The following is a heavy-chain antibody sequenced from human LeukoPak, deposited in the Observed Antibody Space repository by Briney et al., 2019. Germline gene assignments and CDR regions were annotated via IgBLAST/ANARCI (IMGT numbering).Heavy chain of an antibody. CDR2: IYHSGST. V-gene: IGHV4-38-2*01. Sequence: NPSETLSLTCAVSGYSISSGYYWGWIRQPPGKGLEWIGSIYHSGSTYYNPSLKSRVTISVDTSKNQFSLKLSSVTAADTAVYYCARIVATITSDAFDIWGQGTMVTVSS. CDR1: GYSISSGYY. CDR3: ARIVATITSDAFDI. J-gene: IGHJ3*02. D-gene: IGHD5-12*01.